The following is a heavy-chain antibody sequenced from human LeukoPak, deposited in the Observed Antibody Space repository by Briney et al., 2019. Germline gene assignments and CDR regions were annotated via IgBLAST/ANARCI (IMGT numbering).Heavy chain of an antibody. D-gene: IGHD3-3*01. CDR3: AKAGYWSGYYNPLYYMDV. Sequence: SETLSLTCTVSGYAVSSGYYWGWIRQPPGKGLEWIGSMYHSGDTYYNPSLKSRVTISVDTSKNQLSLKLSSVTAADTAVYYCAKAGYWSGYYNPLYYMDVWGTGTTVIVSS. CDR2: MYHSGDT. CDR1: GYAVSSGYY. J-gene: IGHJ6*04. V-gene: IGHV4-38-2*02.